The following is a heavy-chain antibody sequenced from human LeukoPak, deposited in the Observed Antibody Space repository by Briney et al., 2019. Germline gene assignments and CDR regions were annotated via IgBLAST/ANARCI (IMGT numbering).Heavy chain of an antibody. J-gene: IGHJ4*02. CDR1: GFTFSSYG. D-gene: IGHD3-22*01. V-gene: IGHV3-30*18. CDR2: ISYDGSNK. Sequence: GGSLRLSCAASGFTFSSYGMHWVRQAPGQGLEWVAVISYDGSNKYYADSVKGRFTISRDNSKNTLYLQMNSLRAEDTAVYYCPKKYYYDSSGYHDYFDYWGQGTLVTVSS. CDR3: PKKYYYDSSGYHDYFDY.